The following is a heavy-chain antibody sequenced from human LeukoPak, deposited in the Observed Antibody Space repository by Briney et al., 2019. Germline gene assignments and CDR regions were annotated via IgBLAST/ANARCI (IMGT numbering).Heavy chain of an antibody. J-gene: IGHJ4*02. CDR2: INPNSGAT. CDR1: GYTFTGYY. V-gene: IGHV1-2*02. D-gene: IGHD1-26*01. Sequence: ASVKVSCKASGYTFTGYYMHWVRQAPGQGLEWMGWINPNSGATNYAQKFQGRVTMTRDTSISTASMELSSLKPDDTAVYYCARDKEGIPYSGSYYEYWGQGTLVTVSS. CDR3: ARDKEGIPYSGSYYEY.